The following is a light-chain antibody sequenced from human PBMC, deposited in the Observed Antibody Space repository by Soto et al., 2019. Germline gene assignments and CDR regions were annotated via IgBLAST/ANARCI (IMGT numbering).Light chain of an antibody. CDR3: LQYAGSSCT. V-gene: IGKV3-20*01. CDR1: ETVSNSY. CDR2: AAT. Sequence: EIVLTQSPGTLSLSPGERATLSCRANETVSNSYLAWYQQKPGQAPRLLIYAATSRTSGIPARFSGSGSGTYFTLTISRLEPEDFAVYYCLQYAGSSCTFGQGARLDIK. J-gene: IGKJ2*02.